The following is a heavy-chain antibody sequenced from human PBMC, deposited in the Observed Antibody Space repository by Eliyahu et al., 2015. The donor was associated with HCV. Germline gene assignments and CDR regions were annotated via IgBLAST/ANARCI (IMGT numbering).Heavy chain of an antibody. CDR2: ISGSGGST. D-gene: IGHD5-12*01. J-gene: IGHJ4*02. CDR3: AKGVDIVATTPYYFDY. Sequence: EVQLLESGGGLVQPGGSLRLSCAASGFTFSSYAMSWVRQAPGKGLEWVSAISGSGGSTYYADSVKGRFTISRDNSKNTLYLQMNSLRAEDTAVYYCAKGVDIVATTPYYFDYWGQGTLVTVSS. CDR1: GFTFSSYA. V-gene: IGHV3-23*01.